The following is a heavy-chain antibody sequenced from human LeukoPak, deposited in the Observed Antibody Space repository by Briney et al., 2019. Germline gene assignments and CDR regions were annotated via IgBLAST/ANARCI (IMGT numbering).Heavy chain of an antibody. V-gene: IGHV4-61*02. J-gene: IGHJ4*02. CDR2: IYTSGST. CDR1: GGSISSGSYY. D-gene: IGHD6-19*01. Sequence: SQTLSLTCTVSGGSISSGSYYWSWIRQPAGKGLEWIGRIYTSGSTNYNPSLKSRVTISVDTPKNQFSLKLSSVTAADTAVYNIGWSYLLILWGQGTLVTVSS. CDR3: GWSYLLIL.